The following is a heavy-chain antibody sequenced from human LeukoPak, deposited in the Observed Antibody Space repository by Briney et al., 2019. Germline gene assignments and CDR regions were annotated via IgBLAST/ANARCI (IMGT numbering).Heavy chain of an antibody. CDR2: IRYDGSNK. CDR3: AKDLESGYDSHD. D-gene: IGHD5-12*01. V-gene: IGHV3-30*02. CDR1: GFTFSSYG. Sequence: GGSLRLSCAASGFTFSSYGMHWVRQAPGKGLEWVAFIRYDGSNKYYADSVKGRFTISRDNSKNTLYLQMNSLRAEDAAVYYCAKDLESGYDSHDWGQGTLVTVSS. J-gene: IGHJ4*02.